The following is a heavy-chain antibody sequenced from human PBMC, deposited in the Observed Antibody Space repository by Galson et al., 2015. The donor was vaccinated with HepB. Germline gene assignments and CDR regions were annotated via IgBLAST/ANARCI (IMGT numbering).Heavy chain of an antibody. Sequence: SLRLSCAASGFTFSSYSMNWVRQAPGKGLEWVSSISSSSSYIYYADSVKGRFTISRDNAKNSLYLQMNSLRAEDTAVYYCARGDYGDCESYYYYGMDVWGQGTTVTVSS. CDR1: GFTFSSYS. D-gene: IGHD4-17*01. V-gene: IGHV3-21*01. J-gene: IGHJ6*02. CDR2: ISSSSSYI. CDR3: ARGDYGDCESYYYYGMDV.